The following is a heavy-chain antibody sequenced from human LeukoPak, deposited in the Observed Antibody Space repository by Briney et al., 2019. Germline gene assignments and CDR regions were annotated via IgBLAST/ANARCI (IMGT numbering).Heavy chain of an antibody. CDR3: EREGPFDS. V-gene: IGHV3-7*01. J-gene: IGHJ4*02. CDR2: IKQDGSEK. Sequence: GGSLRLSCAASGFTFRNYRMSWVRQAPGKGLEWVANIKQDGSEKYYVDSVKGRFTSSRDNAKNSLYLQMNSLRTDDTAVYFCEREGPFDSWGQGTLVTVSS. CDR1: GFTFRNYR.